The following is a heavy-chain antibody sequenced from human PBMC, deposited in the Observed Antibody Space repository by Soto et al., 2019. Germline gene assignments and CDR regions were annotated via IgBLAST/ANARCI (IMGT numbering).Heavy chain of an antibody. Sequence: GGSLRLSCAASGFTFSSYAMSWVRQAPGKGLEWVSAISGSGGSTYYADSVKGRFTISRDNSKNTLYLQMNSLRAEDTAVYYCAGGIAVAGTSHYYYGMDVWGQGTKVTVYS. CDR3: AGGIAVAGTSHYYYGMDV. D-gene: IGHD6-19*01. CDR1: GFTFSSYA. V-gene: IGHV3-23*01. CDR2: ISGSGGST. J-gene: IGHJ6*02.